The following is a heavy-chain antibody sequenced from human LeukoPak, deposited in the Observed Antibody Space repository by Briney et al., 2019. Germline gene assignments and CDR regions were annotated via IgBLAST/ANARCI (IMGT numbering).Heavy chain of an antibody. D-gene: IGHD4-17*01. CDR1: GFTFSSYS. Sequence: PGGSLRLSCAASGFTFSSYSMNWVRQAPGKGLEWVSSISSSSYIYYADSVKGRFTISRDNAKNSLYLQMNSLRAEDTAVYYCARAGYGDYAGNFGYWGQGTLVTVSS. CDR3: ARAGYGDYAGNFGY. CDR2: ISSSSYI. V-gene: IGHV3-21*01. J-gene: IGHJ4*02.